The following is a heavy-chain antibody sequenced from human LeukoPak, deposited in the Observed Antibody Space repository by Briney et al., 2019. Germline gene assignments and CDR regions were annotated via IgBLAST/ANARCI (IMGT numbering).Heavy chain of an antibody. J-gene: IGHJ4*02. Sequence: GGSLRPSCAASGFTVSSSYISWVRQAPGKGLEWVSAIYSGGTTYYADSVKGRFTISRDNSKNMLYLQMNSLRAEDTAMYHCARQMGESTNFDNWGQGTLVTVSS. CDR2: IYSGGTT. CDR3: ARQMGESTNFDN. V-gene: IGHV3-53*01. D-gene: IGHD2-2*01. CDR1: GFTVSSSY.